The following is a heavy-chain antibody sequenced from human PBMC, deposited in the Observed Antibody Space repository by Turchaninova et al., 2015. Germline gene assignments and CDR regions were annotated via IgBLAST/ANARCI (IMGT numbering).Heavy chain of an antibody. D-gene: IGHD5-24*01. CDR3: ARDKERRRRHFGMDV. J-gene: IGHJ6*02. V-gene: IGHV4-59*01. Sequence: ESGPGLVKPSETLSLTCTVSGDSFSSYYWSWIRQPPGKGLEWIGSIYYSGSTNYNPSLQSRFTISVDTSKNQFSLKLRTVTAADTAVYYCARDKERRRRHFGMDVWGQGTTVTVSS. CDR1: GDSFSSYY. CDR2: IYYSGST.